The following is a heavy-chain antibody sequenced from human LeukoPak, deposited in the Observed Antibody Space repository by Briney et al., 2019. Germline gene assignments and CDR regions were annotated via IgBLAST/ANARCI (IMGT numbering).Heavy chain of an antibody. CDR3: ARPRGCGSARCNNFDY. D-gene: IGHD2-2*01. CDR1: GFTVSSNY. CDR2: ISSSGSTI. V-gene: IGHV3-11*04. J-gene: IGHJ4*02. Sequence: PGGSLRLSCAASGFTVSSNYMSWVRQAPGKGLEWVSYISSSGSTIYYADSVKGRFTISRANARNSLYLQMNNLRAEDTAVYYCARPRGCGSARCNNFDYWGQGTLVTVSS.